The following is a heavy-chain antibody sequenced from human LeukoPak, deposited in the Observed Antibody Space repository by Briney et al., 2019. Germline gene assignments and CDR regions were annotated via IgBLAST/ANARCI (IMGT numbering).Heavy chain of an antibody. D-gene: IGHD3-16*02. CDR3: ARLYDYVWGSYRPPQVYMDV. V-gene: IGHV5-51*01. CDR2: IYPGGSDT. CDR1: GYSFTSYW. Sequence: GESLKISCKGSGYSFTSYWIGWVRQMPGKGLEWMGIIYPGGSDTRYSPSFQGQVTISADKSISTAYLQWSSLKASDTAMYYCARLYDYVWGSYRPPQVYMDVWGKGTTVTVSS. J-gene: IGHJ6*03.